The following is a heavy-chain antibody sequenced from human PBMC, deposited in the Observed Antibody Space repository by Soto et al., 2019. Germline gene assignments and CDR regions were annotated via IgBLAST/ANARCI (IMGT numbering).Heavy chain of an antibody. CDR2: ISSDGDLR. CDR3: AKVRQRFLDILTGATTFDS. V-gene: IGHV3-23*01. J-gene: IGHJ4*02. Sequence: EVHLLGSGGDLVKPGGSLRLSCEGSGFTFNNFAMSWVRQSPGEGLEWVSTISSDGDLRYYAESGKGRFNFSRDNSKSSLFLQMNSLTAEDTALYFCAKVRQRFLDILTGATTFDSWGQGTLVSVSS. CDR1: GFTFNNFA. D-gene: IGHD3-9*01.